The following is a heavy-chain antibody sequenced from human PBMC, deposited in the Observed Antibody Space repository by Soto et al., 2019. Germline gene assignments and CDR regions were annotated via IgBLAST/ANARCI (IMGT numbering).Heavy chain of an antibody. D-gene: IGHD3-10*01. J-gene: IGHJ4*02. CDR2: IKSKNDGATT. Sequence: GGSMXLSCAASGFTFITAWMNWVRQAPGKGLEWVGRIKSKNDGATTDYAAPVKGRFTISRDDSKNTVYLQMNSLRPEDTAVYYCVKGYGSGTYYVEYFDYWGQGTLVTVSS. V-gene: IGHV3-15*07. CDR3: VKGYGSGTYYVEYFDY. CDR1: GFTFITAW.